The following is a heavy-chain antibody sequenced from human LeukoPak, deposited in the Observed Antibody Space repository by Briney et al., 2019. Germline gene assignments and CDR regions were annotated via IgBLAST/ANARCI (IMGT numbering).Heavy chain of an antibody. CDR2: ITSSSSHI. D-gene: IGHD3-10*01. V-gene: IGHV3-21*01. CDR1: GFTFSSYN. CDR3: ASSDS. J-gene: IGHJ4*02. Sequence: GGSLRLSCAASGFTFSSYNMNWVRQAPGKGLEWVSSITSSSSHIYYADSVRGRFTISRDNAKNSLYLQMNSLRAEDTAVYYCASSDSWGQGTLVTVSS.